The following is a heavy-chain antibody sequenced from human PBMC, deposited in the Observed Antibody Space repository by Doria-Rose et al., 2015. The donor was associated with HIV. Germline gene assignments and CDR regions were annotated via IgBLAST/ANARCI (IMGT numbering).Heavy chain of an antibody. CDR1: GFTLSSYW. V-gene: IGHV3-7*05. D-gene: IGHD3-22*01. CDR3: ARGPVVTSGDAFDI. J-gene: IGHJ3*02. CDR2: IKQDGSEK. Sequence: VQLAQSGGGLAQPGGSLRLSCAASGFTLSSYWMSWGRQAPGKGLGWVANIKQDGSEKYFVDSVKGRFTISRDNAKNSLYLQMNSLRAEDTAVYYCARGPVVTSGDAFDIWGQGTMVTVSS.